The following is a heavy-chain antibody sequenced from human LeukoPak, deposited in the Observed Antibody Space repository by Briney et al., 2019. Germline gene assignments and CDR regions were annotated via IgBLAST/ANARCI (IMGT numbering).Heavy chain of an antibody. Sequence: PSETLSLTCTVSGGSISSSSYYWGWIRQPPGKGLEWIGSIYYSGSTYYNPSLKSRVTISVDTSKNQFSLKLSSVTAADTAVYYCARYHRSLFDYWGQGTLVTVSS. CDR3: ARYHRSLFDY. D-gene: IGHD2-2*01. CDR2: IYYSGST. V-gene: IGHV4-39*01. J-gene: IGHJ4*02. CDR1: GGSISSSSYY.